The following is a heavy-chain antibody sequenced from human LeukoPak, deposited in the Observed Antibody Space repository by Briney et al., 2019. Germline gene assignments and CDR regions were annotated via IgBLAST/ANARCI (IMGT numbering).Heavy chain of an antibody. Sequence: GGSLRLSCAASGFTFSRYTMNWVRQAPGKGLEWVAFIRYDGSNKYYADSVKGRFTISRDNSKNTLYLQMNSLRAEDTAVYYCARVGLASEKLLWFGEFFNWFDPWGQGTLVTVSS. V-gene: IGHV3-30*02. J-gene: IGHJ5*02. D-gene: IGHD3-10*01. CDR2: IRYDGSNK. CDR3: ARVGLASEKLLWFGEFFNWFDP. CDR1: GFTFSRYT.